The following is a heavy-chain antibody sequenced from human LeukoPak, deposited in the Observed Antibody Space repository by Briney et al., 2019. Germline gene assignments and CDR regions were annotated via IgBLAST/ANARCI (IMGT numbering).Heavy chain of an antibody. J-gene: IGHJ4*02. CDR1: GGTFSSYA. Sequence: GASVKVSCKASGGTFSSYAISWVRQAPGQGLEWMGGIIPIFGTANYAQKFQGRVTITADKSTSTAYMELSSLRSEDTAVYYCARATRSGSYLYYFDYWGQGTLVTVSS. V-gene: IGHV1-69*06. D-gene: IGHD1-26*01. CDR3: ARATRSGSYLYYFDY. CDR2: IIPIFGTA.